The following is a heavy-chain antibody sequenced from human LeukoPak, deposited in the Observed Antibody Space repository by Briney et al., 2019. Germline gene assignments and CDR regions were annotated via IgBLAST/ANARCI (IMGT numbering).Heavy chain of an antibody. D-gene: IGHD1-26*01. CDR1: GGSISSSSYY. CDR3: ARLGSGSYQVYFDY. J-gene: IGHJ4*02. CDR2: IYYSGST. Sequence: SETLSLTCTVSGGSISSSSYYWGWLRQPPGKGLEWIGSIYYSGSTYYNPSLKSRITISVDTSKNQFSLKLSSVTAADTAVYYCARLGSGSYQVYFDYWAREPWSPSPQ. V-gene: IGHV4-39*01.